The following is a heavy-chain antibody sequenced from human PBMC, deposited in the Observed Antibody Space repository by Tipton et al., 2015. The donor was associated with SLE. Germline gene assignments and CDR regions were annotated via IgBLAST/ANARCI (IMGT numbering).Heavy chain of an antibody. CDR1: GGSISSYY. CDR3: AREYDFWSGLDY. V-gene: IGHV4-4*07. Sequence: LRLSCTVSGGSISSYYWSWIRQPAGKGLEWIGRIYTSGSTNYNPSLKSRVTMSVDTSKNQFSLKLSSVTAAGTAVYYCAREYDFWSGLDYWGQGTLVTVSS. D-gene: IGHD3-3*01. J-gene: IGHJ4*02. CDR2: IYTSGST.